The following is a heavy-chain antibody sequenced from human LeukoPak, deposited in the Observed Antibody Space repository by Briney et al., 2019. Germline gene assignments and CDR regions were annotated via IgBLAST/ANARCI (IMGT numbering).Heavy chain of an antibody. Sequence: GGSLRLSCAASGFTFSDYYMTWIRQAPGKGPEWVSYISSSGRTVDYADSVKGRFTISRDNAKNSLHLQMNNLRVEDTAVYYCATYSGPDKWDASDMWGQGTLVTVSP. CDR3: ATYSGPDKWDASDM. CDR2: ISSSGRTV. CDR1: GFTFSDYY. D-gene: IGHD1-26*01. J-gene: IGHJ3*02. V-gene: IGHV3-11*04.